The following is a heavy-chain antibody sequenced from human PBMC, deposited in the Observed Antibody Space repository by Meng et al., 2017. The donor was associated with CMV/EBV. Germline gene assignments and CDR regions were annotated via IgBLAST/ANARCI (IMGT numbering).Heavy chain of an antibody. CDR2: INPNSGGT. CDR3: ARAFDNWNYEGVDY. CDR1: GYTFTSYG. V-gene: IGHV1-2*02. D-gene: IGHD1-7*01. J-gene: IGHJ4*02. Sequence: ASVKVSCKASGYTFTSYGISWVRQAPGQGLEWMGWINPNSGGTNYAQKFQGRVTMTRDTSISTAYMELSRLRSDDTAVYYCARAFDNWNYEGVDYWGQGTLVTVSS.